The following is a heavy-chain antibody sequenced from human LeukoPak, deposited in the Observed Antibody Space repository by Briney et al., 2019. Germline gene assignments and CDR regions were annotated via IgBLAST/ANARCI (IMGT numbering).Heavy chain of an antibody. D-gene: IGHD4-23*01. Sequence: PSETLSLTCTVSGVSISSYYWSWIRQSPGKGLEWIAYISYRGSTNYNPSLKSRVTISVDTSKNQFSLKLSSVTAADTAVYYCARLGGGGNTPPMDVWSQGTTVTVSS. J-gene: IGHJ6*02. CDR1: GVSISSYY. CDR2: ISYRGST. CDR3: ARLGGGGNTPPMDV. V-gene: IGHV4-59*01.